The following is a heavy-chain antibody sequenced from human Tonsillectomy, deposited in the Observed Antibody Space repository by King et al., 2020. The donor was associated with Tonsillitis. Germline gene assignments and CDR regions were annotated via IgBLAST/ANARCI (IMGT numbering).Heavy chain of an antibody. D-gene: IGHD3-16*01. CDR3: ARGSRQGWGSGLTFDS. CDR1: GDSISTYY. J-gene: IGHJ4*02. Sequence: VQLQESGPGQVKPSETLSLTCTVSGDSISTYYWSWIRQPPGKGLEWIGYIHFIGSTNYNPSLESRVTISVDTSKKQISLKLRSVTAADTAVYYCARGSRQGWGSGLTFDSWGQGTLVTVSS. V-gene: IGHV4-59*01. CDR2: IHFIGST.